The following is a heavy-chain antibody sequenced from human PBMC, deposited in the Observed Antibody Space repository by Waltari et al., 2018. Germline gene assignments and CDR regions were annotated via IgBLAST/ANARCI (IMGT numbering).Heavy chain of an antibody. D-gene: IGHD2-15*01. Sequence: VQLQESGPGLVKPSETLSLTCPASGGSISTYYWSWIRQPAGKGLEWVGMIYPGDSDIRYSPSLQGQVTISVDESINTAFLQWTSLKASDTAIYFCARQTAAVDPFDYWGQGTLVTVSS. CDR3: ARQTAAVDPFDY. CDR2: IYPGDSDI. V-gene: IGHV4-4*07. J-gene: IGHJ4*02. CDR1: GGSISTYY.